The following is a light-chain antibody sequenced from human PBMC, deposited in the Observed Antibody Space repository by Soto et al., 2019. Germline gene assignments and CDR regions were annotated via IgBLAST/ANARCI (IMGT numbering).Light chain of an antibody. CDR1: QSISTY. J-gene: IGKJ5*01. V-gene: IGKV1-9*01. Sequence: DIQMTQSPSTLSASVGGRVTITCRTSQSISTYLNWYHHKPGKAPKLLIYAASTLQSGVPSRFSGSGSGTDFTLTISSLQPEDFATYYCQQLNSYPITFGQGTRLEIK. CDR2: AAS. CDR3: QQLNSYPIT.